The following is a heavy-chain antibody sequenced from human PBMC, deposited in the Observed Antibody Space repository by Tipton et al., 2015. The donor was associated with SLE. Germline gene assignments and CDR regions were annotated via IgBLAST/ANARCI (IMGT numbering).Heavy chain of an antibody. V-gene: IGHV3-23*01. CDR1: GFTFSSYA. CDR2: ISGSGGST. J-gene: IGHJ4*02. Sequence: SLRLSCAASGFTFSSYAMSWVRQAPGKGLEWVSAISGSGGSTYYADSVKGRFTISRDNSKNTLYLQMNSLRAEDTAVYYCAKPVSPGIAVAGFDYWGQGTLVTVSS. CDR3: AKPVSPGIAVAGFDY. D-gene: IGHD6-19*01.